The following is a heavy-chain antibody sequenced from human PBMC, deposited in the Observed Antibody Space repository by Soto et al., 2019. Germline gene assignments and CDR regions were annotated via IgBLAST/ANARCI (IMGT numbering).Heavy chain of an antibody. CDR1: GFTFSSYW. J-gene: IGHJ6*02. CDR3: ARERAVRGYYYGMDV. D-gene: IGHD3-10*01. V-gene: IGHV3-74*01. CDR2: INSDGSST. Sequence: GGSLRLSCAASGFTFSSYWMHWVRQAPGKGLVWVSRINSDGSSTSYADSVKGRFTISRDNAKNTLYLQMNSLRAEDTAVYYCARERAVRGYYYGMDVWGQGTTVTVSS.